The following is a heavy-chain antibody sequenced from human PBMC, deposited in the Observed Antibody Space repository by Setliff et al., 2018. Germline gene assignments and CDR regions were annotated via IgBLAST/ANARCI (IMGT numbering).Heavy chain of an antibody. V-gene: IGHV1-69*13. Sequence: SVKVSCKASGYTFTTYAMTWMRQAPGQGLEWMGGIIPMFGTTNYAQRFRGRVTITADESTTTAYLELSSLRSEDTAVYYCARVRDCSGGICHRGFHHYMDVWGKGTTVTVSS. CDR1: GYTFTTYA. J-gene: IGHJ6*03. CDR3: ARVRDCSGGICHRGFHHYMDV. CDR2: IIPMFGTT. D-gene: IGHD2-15*01.